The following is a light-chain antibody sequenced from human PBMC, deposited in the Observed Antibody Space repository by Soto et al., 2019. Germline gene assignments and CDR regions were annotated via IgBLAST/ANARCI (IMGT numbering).Light chain of an antibody. CDR2: LGS. Sequence: VMTQSPLSLPVTPGEPASISCRSSQSLLHSNGYNYLDWYLQKPGQSPQLLIYLGSNRASGVPDRFSGSGSGTDFTLKISRVEAEDVGFYYCMQGLQCPRIFGPGTKVDIK. CDR1: QSLLHSNGYNY. CDR3: MQGLQCPRI. V-gene: IGKV2-28*01. J-gene: IGKJ3*01.